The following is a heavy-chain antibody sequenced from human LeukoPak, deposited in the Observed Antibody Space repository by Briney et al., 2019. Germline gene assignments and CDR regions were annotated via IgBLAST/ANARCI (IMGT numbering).Heavy chain of an antibody. J-gene: IGHJ4*02. CDR2: ITGSGDRT. D-gene: IGHD1-14*01. V-gene: IGHV3-23*01. Sequence: GGSLRLSCAASGFTFSIYAMSWVRQAPGKGLEWVSSITGSGDRTYYADSVKGRFTISRDNSKNTLYLQMNSLRADETAVYYCASRPRADMGPLDFWGQGTLVTVSS. CDR1: GFTFSIYA. CDR3: ASRPRADMGPLDF.